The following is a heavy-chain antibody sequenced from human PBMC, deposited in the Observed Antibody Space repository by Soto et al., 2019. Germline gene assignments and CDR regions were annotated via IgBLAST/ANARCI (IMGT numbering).Heavy chain of an antibody. CDR2: IKQDGSET. D-gene: IGHD2-2*01. V-gene: IGHV3-7*01. CDR1: GFTFSNYW. Sequence: VQLVESGGGLVQPGGSLRLSCAASGFTFSNYWMNWVRQAPGKGLEWVANIKQDGSETHYVDSVKGRFTISRDNAKNSLYLQMISLTVEDTAVYYCARGPDIRAYCSSASCYNDYWGQGTLVTVSS. CDR3: ARGPDIRAYCSSASCYNDY. J-gene: IGHJ4*02.